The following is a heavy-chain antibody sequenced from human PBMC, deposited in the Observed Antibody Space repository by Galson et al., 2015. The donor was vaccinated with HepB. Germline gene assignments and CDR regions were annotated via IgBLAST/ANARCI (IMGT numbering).Heavy chain of an antibody. D-gene: IGHD4-17*01. CDR2: ISGSGGST. J-gene: IGHJ4*02. Sequence: SLRLSCAASGFTFSSYAMSWVRQAPGKGLEWVSAISGSGGSTYYADSVKGRFTISRDNSKNTLYLQMNSLRAEDTAVYYCARAGNDYGDYDDYWGQGTLVTVSS. V-gene: IGHV3-23*01. CDR3: ARAGNDYGDYDDY. CDR1: GFTFSSYA.